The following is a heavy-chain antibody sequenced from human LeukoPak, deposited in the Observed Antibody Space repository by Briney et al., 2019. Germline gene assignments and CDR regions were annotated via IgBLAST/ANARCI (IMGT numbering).Heavy chain of an antibody. CDR3: ARAWGVTASYFDP. CDR2: ISSDGTTT. D-gene: IGHD3-10*01. CDR1: GFTFSSYW. V-gene: IGHV3-74*01. Sequence: GGSLRLSCAASGFTFSSYWMHWVRQAPGKGLVWISRISSDGTTTTYADSVKGRFTISRDDATNILYLQMNSLRAEDTAVYHCARAWGVTASYFDPWGRGTLVTVSS. J-gene: IGHJ2*01.